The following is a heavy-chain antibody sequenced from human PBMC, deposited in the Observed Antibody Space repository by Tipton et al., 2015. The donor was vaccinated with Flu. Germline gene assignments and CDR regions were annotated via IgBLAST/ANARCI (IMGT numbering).Heavy chain of an antibody. J-gene: IGHJ4*02. V-gene: IGHV3-23*01. D-gene: IGHD6-19*01. CDR1: GFTFSRYA. CDR2: ISGGGAIR. CDR3: AKVIPELVAGLDY. Sequence: SLRLSCAASGFTFSRYAMSWVRQAPGKGLEWVSAISGGGAIRYFADSVKGRFTISRDNSKNMLYLQMNSLRPEDTAIYYCAKVIPELVAGLDYWGQGTLV.